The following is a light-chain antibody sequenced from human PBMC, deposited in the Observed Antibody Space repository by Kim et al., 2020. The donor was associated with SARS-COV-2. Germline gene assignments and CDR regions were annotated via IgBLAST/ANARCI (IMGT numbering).Light chain of an antibody. CDR1: KLGDKY. Sequence: VSPGQTASITCSGDKLGDKYACWYQQEPGQSPLLVIYQDNKRPSGIPERFSGSNSGNTATLTISGTQAVDEADYYCQAWDSSTWVFGGGTQLTVL. V-gene: IGLV3-1*01. J-gene: IGLJ7*01. CDR3: QAWDSSTWV. CDR2: QDN.